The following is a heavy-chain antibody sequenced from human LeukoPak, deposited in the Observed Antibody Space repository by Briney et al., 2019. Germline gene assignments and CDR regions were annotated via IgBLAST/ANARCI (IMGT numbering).Heavy chain of an antibody. Sequence: PGGSLRLSCAASGFTFSNYAMSWVRQAPGKGLEWVSVISGSGGSTYYADSVKGRFTISRDNSKNTLYLQMNSLRAEDTAVYYCAKVPYSSGWYVDYWGQGTLVTVSS. CDR1: GFTFSNYA. V-gene: IGHV3-23*01. CDR3: AKVPYSSGWYVDY. J-gene: IGHJ4*02. D-gene: IGHD6-19*01. CDR2: ISGSGGST.